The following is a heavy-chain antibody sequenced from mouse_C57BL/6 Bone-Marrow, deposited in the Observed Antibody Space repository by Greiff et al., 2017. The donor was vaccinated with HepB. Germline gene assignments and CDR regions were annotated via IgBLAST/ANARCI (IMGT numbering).Heavy chain of an antibody. V-gene: IGHV1-42*01. D-gene: IGHD1-1*01. J-gene: IGHJ2*01. Sequence: EVQLQQSGPELVKPGASVKISCKASGYSFTGYYMNWVKQSPEKSLEWIGEINPSTGGTTYNQKFKAKATLTVDKSSSTAYMQLKSLTSEDSAVYYCTYYYDWYFDYWGQGTTLTVSS. CDR3: TYYYDWYFDY. CDR1: GYSFTGYY. CDR2: INPSTGGT.